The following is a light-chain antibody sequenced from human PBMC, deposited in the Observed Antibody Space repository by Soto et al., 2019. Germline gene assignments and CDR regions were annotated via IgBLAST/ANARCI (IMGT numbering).Light chain of an antibody. Sequence: EIVMTQSPATLSVSPGERATLSCRASQSVSSNLAWYQQKPGQAPRLLIYGASTRATGIPARFSGSGSGTEFTLTISSLQSEDFAVYYCHQYGSSPLPFGGGTKVEIK. CDR3: HQYGSSPLP. CDR1: QSVSSN. V-gene: IGKV3-15*01. J-gene: IGKJ4*01. CDR2: GAS.